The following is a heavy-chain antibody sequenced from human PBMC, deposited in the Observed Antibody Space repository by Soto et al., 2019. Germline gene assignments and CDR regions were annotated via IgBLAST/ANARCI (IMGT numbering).Heavy chain of an antibody. CDR2: ISSSSSYT. CDR1: GFTFSDYY. D-gene: IGHD2-2*01. CDR3: ARVLDYAPGY. J-gene: IGHJ4*02. V-gene: IGHV3-11*06. Sequence: RGGSLRLSCAASGFTFSDYYMSWIRQAPGKGLEWVSYISSSSSYTNYADSVKGRFTISRDNAKNSLYLQMNSLRAEDTAVYYCARVLDYAPGYWGQGTLVTVSS.